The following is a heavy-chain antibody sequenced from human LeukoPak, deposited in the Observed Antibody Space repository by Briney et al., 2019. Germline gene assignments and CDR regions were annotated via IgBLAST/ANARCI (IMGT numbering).Heavy chain of an antibody. Sequence: GGSLRLSCAASGLTFSGYSVNWVRQAPGKGLEWVSSIGSSGLYIYYADSVKGRFTISKDTAKNSLYLQMNSLRADDTALYYCARGLEYSRTDALDIGGQGTMVTVSS. CDR2: IGSSGLYI. CDR3: ARGLEYSRTDALDI. CDR1: GLTFSGYS. J-gene: IGHJ3*02. D-gene: IGHD6-6*01. V-gene: IGHV3-21*01.